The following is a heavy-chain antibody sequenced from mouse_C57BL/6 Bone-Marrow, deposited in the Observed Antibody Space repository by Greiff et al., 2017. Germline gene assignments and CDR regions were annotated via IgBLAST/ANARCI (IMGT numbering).Heavy chain of an antibody. V-gene: IGHV1-52*01. CDR1: GYTFTSSW. CDR3: ARGDYYDYDGVAY. J-gene: IGHJ3*01. CDR2: IDPSDSET. D-gene: IGHD2-4*01. Sequence: VQLQQSGAELVRPGSSVKLSCKASGYTFTSSWMHWVKQRPIQGLEWIGNIDPSDSETHYNQKFKDKATLTVDKSSSTAYMQLSSLTSEDSAVYYCARGDYYDYDGVAYWGQGTLVTVSA.